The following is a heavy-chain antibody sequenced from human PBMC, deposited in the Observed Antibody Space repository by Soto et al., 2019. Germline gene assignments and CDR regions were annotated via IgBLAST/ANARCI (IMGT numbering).Heavy chain of an antibody. CDR1: GFTFSSYG. D-gene: IGHD5-18*01. CDR2: IWYDGSNK. Sequence: QVQLVESGGGVVQPGRSLRLSCAASGFTFSSYGMHWVRRAPGKGLEWVAVIWYDGSNKYYADSVKGRFTISRDNSKNTLYLQMNSLRAEDTAVYYCARDTAMADGMDVWGQGTTVTVSS. CDR3: ARDTAMADGMDV. J-gene: IGHJ6*02. V-gene: IGHV3-33*01.